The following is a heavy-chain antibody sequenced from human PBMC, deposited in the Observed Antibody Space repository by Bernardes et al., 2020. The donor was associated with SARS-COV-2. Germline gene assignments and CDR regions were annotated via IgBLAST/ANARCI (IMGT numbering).Heavy chain of an antibody. CDR3: VRGLGYCTGGVCWPYDY. CDR1: GFSFSDYY. J-gene: IGHJ4*02. V-gene: IGHV3-11*05. D-gene: IGHD2-8*02. CDR2: ISGSNTYT. Sequence: GGSLRLSCVTSGFSFSDYYMSWIRQVPGKGLEWVSYISGSNTYTNAAGSVKGRFTISRDNAKNALYLQMNYLRAEDTATYYCVRGLGYCTGGVCWPYDYWGQGILVTVST.